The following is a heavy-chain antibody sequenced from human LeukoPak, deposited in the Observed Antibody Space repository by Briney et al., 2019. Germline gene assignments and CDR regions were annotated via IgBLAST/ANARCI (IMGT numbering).Heavy chain of an antibody. CDR1: GFTFSSYE. D-gene: IGHD3-16*02. CDR3: ATRGELSSLKTPILFDY. Sequence: PGGPLRLSCAASGFTFSSYEMNWVRQAPGKGLEWVSYISSSGSTIYYADSVKGRFTISRDNAKNSLYLQMNSLRAEDTAVYYCATRGELSSLKTPILFDYWGQGTLVTVSS. J-gene: IGHJ4*02. V-gene: IGHV3-48*03. CDR2: ISSSGSTI.